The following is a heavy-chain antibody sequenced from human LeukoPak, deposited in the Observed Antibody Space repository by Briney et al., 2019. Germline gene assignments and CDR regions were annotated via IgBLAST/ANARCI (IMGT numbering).Heavy chain of an antibody. CDR1: GGSISSGGYS. J-gene: IGHJ4*02. CDR2: IYHSGST. Sequence: KPSETLSLTCAVPGGSISSGGYSWSWIRQPPGKGLEWIVYIYHSGSTYYNPSLKSRVTISVDRSKNQFSLKLSSVTAADTAVYYCARANYGGNFSWLFDYWGQGTLVTVSS. D-gene: IGHD4-23*01. CDR3: ARANYGGNFSWLFDY. V-gene: IGHV4-30-2*01.